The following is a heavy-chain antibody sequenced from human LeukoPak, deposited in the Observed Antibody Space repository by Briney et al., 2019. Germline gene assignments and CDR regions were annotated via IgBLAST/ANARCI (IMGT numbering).Heavy chain of an antibody. Sequence: SETLFLTCTVSGGTISSGSYYWSWIRQPAGKGLEWIGRIYTSGSTNYNPSLKSRVTISVDTSKNQFSLKLSSVTAADTAVYYCARDRSGSYVDYWGQGTLVTVSS. V-gene: IGHV4-61*02. CDR2: IYTSGST. D-gene: IGHD1-26*01. J-gene: IGHJ4*02. CDR3: ARDRSGSYVDY. CDR1: GGTISSGSYY.